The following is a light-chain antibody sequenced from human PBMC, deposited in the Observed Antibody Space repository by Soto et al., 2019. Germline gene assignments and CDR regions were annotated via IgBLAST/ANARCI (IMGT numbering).Light chain of an antibody. Sequence: EIVLTQSPGTLSLSPVERATLSCRASQTVNSSYLAWYQRKPGQAPRLLIYHASSRATGIPDRFSGSGSWADFTLTISRLEPEDFAVYYCQQYCSSITFGGGTKVEIK. V-gene: IGKV3-20*01. CDR2: HAS. J-gene: IGKJ4*01. CDR1: QTVNSSY. CDR3: QQYCSSIT.